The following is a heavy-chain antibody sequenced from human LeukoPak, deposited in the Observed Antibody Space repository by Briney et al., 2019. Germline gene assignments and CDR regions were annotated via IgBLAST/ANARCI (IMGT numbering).Heavy chain of an antibody. J-gene: IGHJ4*02. CDR2: INHSGST. Sequence: SETLSLTCAVYGGSFSGYYWSWIRQPPGKGLEWIGEINHSGSTNYNPSLKSRVTISVDTSKNQFSLKLSSVTAADTAVYYCAIFREHQGGFDYWGQGTLVTVSS. D-gene: IGHD3-10*01. CDR3: AIFREHQGGFDY. V-gene: IGHV4-34*01. CDR1: GGSFSGYY.